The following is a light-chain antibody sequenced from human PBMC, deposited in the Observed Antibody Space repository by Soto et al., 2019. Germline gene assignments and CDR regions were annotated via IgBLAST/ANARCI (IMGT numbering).Light chain of an antibody. J-gene: IGLJ1*01. V-gene: IGLV2-14*01. CDR3: SSYADSSNYV. Sequence: QSALTQPASVSGSPGQSIPISCTGTSSDLAIYHYVSCYQQQPGKAPKLRIYQVTNRPSWVANRFSGSRSGNTAALTISGLQAEDEADYYCSSYADSSNYVFGTGTKVTVL. CDR2: QVT. CDR1: SSDLAIYHY.